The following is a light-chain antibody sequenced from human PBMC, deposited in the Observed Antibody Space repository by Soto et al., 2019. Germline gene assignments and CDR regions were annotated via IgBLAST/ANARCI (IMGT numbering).Light chain of an antibody. CDR3: QQTYSLPLS. Sequence: IQMTQSPSSVSASVGDRVTMTCRASQGVGGWLAWYQQKPGKVPKLLIYATSSLHSWVPSRFNCSGSGTDFTLSISSLQPENFATYYCQQTYSLPLSFGPGTKVDNK. CDR1: QGVGGW. V-gene: IGKV1-12*01. CDR2: ATS. J-gene: IGKJ3*01.